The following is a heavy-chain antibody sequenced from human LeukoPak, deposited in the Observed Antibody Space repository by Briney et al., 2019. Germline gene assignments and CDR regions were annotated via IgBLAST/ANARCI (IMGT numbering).Heavy chain of an antibody. CDR3: ASSGYDFDY. Sequence: GGSLRLSCAASGLIFSDAWMNWVRQAPGKGLEWVSVIYSGGSTYYADSVKGRFTISRDNSKNTLYLQMNSLRAEDTAVYYCASSGYDFDYWGQGTLVTVSS. CDR2: IYSGGST. CDR1: GLIFSDAW. V-gene: IGHV3-53*01. D-gene: IGHD5-12*01. J-gene: IGHJ4*02.